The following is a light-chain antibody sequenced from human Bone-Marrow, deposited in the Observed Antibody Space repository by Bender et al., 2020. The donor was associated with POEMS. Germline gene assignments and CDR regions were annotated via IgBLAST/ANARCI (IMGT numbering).Light chain of an antibody. J-gene: IGLJ3*02. CDR2: EVT. Sequence: QSALTQPASVSGSPGQSITISCTGSSRDVGAYNLVSWYQHYPGRAPKVMLSEVTKRPSGVSNRFSGSKSGNTASLAITGLQAEDEADYYCQSYDSSLSGSMFGGGTKLIVL. CDR3: QSYDSSLSGSM. V-gene: IGLV2-14*02. CDR1: SRDVGAYNL.